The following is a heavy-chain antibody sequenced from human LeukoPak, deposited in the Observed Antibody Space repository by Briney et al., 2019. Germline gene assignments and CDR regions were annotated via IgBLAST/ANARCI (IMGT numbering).Heavy chain of an antibody. Sequence: SETLSLTCAVYGGSFSGYYWSWIRQPPGKGLEWIGEINHSGSTNYNPSLKSRVTISVDTSKNQFSLKLSSVTAADTAVYYCARGKPNRRGYQHAAMAYFDYWGQGTLVTVSS. CDR2: INHSGST. CDR3: ARGKPNRRGYQHAAMAYFDY. J-gene: IGHJ4*02. D-gene: IGHD5-18*01. CDR1: GGSFSGYY. V-gene: IGHV4-34*01.